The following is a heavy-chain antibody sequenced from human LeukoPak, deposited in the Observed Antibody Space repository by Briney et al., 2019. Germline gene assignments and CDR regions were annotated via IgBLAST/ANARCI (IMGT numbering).Heavy chain of an antibody. J-gene: IGHJ4*02. D-gene: IGHD4-11*01. Sequence: EGSLRLPCAASGFTFSSYGMHWVRQAPGKGLEWVAVIWYDGSNKYYADSVKGRFTISRDNSKNTLYLQMNSLRAEDTAVYYCAREAVATVTLVAGVDYWGQGTLVTVSS. CDR3: AREAVATVTLVAGVDY. CDR1: GFTFSSYG. V-gene: IGHV3-33*01. CDR2: IWYDGSNK.